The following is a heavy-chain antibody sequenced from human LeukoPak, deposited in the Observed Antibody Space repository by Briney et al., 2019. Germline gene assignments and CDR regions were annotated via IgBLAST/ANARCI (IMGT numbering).Heavy chain of an antibody. J-gene: IGHJ4*02. V-gene: IGHV3-30*04. CDR1: GFTFSSYA. CDR2: ISYDGSNK. Sequence: PGRSLRLSCAASGFTFSSYAMHWVRQAPGKGLEWVGVISYDGSNKYYADSVKGRFTISRDNSKNTLYLQMNSLRAEDTAVYYCARTGYSSSWYYFDYWGQGTLVTVSS. D-gene: IGHD6-13*01. CDR3: ARTGYSSSWYYFDY.